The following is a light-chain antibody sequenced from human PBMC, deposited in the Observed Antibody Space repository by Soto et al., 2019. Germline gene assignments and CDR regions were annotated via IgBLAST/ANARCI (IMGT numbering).Light chain of an antibody. J-gene: IGLJ1*01. CDR2: EVS. CDR1: SSDAGGYND. Sequence: QSALTQPPSSSGSPGQSVSISCTGTSSDAGGYNDVSWYQQHPGKAPKLMIYEVSKRPSGVPDRFSGSKSGNTASLTVSGLQAEDEADYYCSSYAGSNNVFGTGTKLTVL. CDR3: SSYAGSNNV. V-gene: IGLV2-8*01.